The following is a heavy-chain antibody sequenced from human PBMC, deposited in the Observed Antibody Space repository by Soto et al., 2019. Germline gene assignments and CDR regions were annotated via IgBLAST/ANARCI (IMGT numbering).Heavy chain of an antibody. CDR2: INPNSGGT. J-gene: IGHJ6*02. D-gene: IGHD3-22*01. CDR3: ARELLDYYDSSGYPPTYYYGMDV. Sequence: ASVKVSCKASGYTFTGYYMHWVRQAPGQGLEWMGWINPNSGGTNYAQKFQGWVTMTRDTSISTAYMELSGLRSDDTAVYYCARELLDYYDSSGYPPTYYYGMDVWGQGTTVTVSS. CDR1: GYTFTGYY. V-gene: IGHV1-2*04.